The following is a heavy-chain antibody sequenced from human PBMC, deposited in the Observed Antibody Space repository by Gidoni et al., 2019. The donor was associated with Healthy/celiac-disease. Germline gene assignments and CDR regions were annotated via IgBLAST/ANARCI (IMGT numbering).Heavy chain of an antibody. J-gene: IGHJ3*02. CDR3: ARAPPIVVVPAAIGIAAVHDAFDI. CDR1: GGSISSYY. D-gene: IGHD2-2*02. Sequence: QVQLQESGPGLVKPSETLSLTCTVSGGSISSYYWSWIRQPPGKGLEWIGYIYYSGSTNYNPSLKSRVTISVDTSKNQFSLKLSSVTAADTAVYYCARAPPIVVVPAAIGIAAVHDAFDIWGQGTMVTVSS. V-gene: IGHV4-59*01. CDR2: IYYSGST.